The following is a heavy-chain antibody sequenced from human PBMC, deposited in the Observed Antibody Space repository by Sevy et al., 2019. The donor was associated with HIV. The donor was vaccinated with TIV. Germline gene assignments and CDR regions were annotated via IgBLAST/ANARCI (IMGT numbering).Heavy chain of an antibody. V-gene: IGHV1-2*02. Sequence: ASVKVSCKASGYNFAGFYINWVRQAPGQGLEWMGRTNPTSGETNYAQKFQGRVTMTRDTSISTAYMELSSLRSDDTAVYYCARGLGYCGSINCPHIYWGQRTLVTVSS. J-gene: IGHJ4*02. CDR2: TNPTSGET. CDR1: GYNFAGFY. CDR3: ARGLGYCGSINCPHIY. D-gene: IGHD2-2*03.